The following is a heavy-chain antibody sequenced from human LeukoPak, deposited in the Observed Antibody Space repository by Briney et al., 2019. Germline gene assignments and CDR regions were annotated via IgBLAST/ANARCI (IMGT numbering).Heavy chain of an antibody. Sequence: GGSLRLSCAASAFTFSYYAMSWVRQSPGKGLEWVSTISGNGVSTYYANSVKGRFTISRDNSKNTLWLQMNSLRAEDTALYYCAKPQYDSSWYYFDYWGQGTLVTVSS. CDR2: ISGNGVST. V-gene: IGHV3-23*01. D-gene: IGHD6-13*01. CDR1: AFTFSYYA. CDR3: AKPQYDSSWYYFDY. J-gene: IGHJ4*02.